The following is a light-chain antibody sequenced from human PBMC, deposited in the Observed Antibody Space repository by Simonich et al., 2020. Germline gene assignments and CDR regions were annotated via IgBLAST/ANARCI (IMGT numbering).Light chain of an antibody. CDR3: QSADSSSTSVV. V-gene: IGLV3-25*03. Sequence: SYELTQPPSVSVSPGQTARITCSGDALPKQYSYWYQQKPGQALVLVKYKDSERPSGIPERFSGSSSGTTVTLTISGVQAEDEADYYCQSADSSSTSVVFGGGTKLTVL. CDR2: KDS. CDR1: ALPKQY. J-gene: IGLJ2*01.